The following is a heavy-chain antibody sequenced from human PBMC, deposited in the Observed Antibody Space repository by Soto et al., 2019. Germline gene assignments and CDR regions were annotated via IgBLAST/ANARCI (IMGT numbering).Heavy chain of an antibody. Sequence: QVQLVESGGGVVQPGRSLRLSCAASGFTFSSYGMHWVRQAPGKGLEWVAVISYDGSNKYYADSVKGRFTISRDNSKNTLYLQMNSLRAEDTAVNYCAKDSAGGYGYFDYWGQGTLVTVSS. J-gene: IGHJ4*02. D-gene: IGHD5-12*01. V-gene: IGHV3-30*18. CDR3: AKDSAGGYGYFDY. CDR1: GFTFSSYG. CDR2: ISYDGSNK.